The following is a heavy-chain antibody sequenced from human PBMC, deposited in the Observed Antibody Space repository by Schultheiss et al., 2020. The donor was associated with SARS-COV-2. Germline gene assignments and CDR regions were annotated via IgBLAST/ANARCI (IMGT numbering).Heavy chain of an antibody. J-gene: IGHJ4*02. CDR3: TTEDYDYVWGSYRNYY. V-gene: IGHV3-23*01. CDR1: GFTVSSNY. Sequence: GGSLRLSCAASGFTVSSNYMSWVRQAPGKGLEWVSAISGSGGSTYYADSVKGRFTISRDNSKNTLYLQMNSLKTEDTAVYYCTTEDYDYVWGSYRNYYWGQGTLVTVSS. CDR2: ISGSGGST. D-gene: IGHD3-16*02.